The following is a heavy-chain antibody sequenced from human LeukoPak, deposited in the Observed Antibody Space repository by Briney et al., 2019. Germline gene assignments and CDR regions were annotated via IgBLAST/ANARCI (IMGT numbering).Heavy chain of an antibody. J-gene: IGHJ3*02. D-gene: IGHD3-10*01. CDR3: AKTMVRGQTDAFDI. V-gene: IGHV3-23*01. CDR2: ISGSGGST. Sequence: GGSLRLSCVASGFTFSTYGMSWVRQAPGKGLEWVSAISGSGGSTYYADSVKGRFTISRDNSKNTLYLQMNSLRAEDTAVYYCAKTMVRGQTDAFDIWGQGTMVTVSS. CDR1: GFTFSTYG.